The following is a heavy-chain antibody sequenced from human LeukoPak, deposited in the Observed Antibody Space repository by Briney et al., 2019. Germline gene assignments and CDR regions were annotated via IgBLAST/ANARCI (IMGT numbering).Heavy chain of an antibody. J-gene: IGHJ4*02. CDR2: ISAYNGNT. V-gene: IGHV1-18*01. CDR3: ARGQYCSSTSCLRY. D-gene: IGHD2-2*01. CDR1: GYTFTSYG. Sequence: AASVKVSCKASGYTFTSYGISWVRQAPGQGLEWMGWISAYNGNTNYAQKLQGRVTMTRDTSISTAYMELSRLRSDDTAVYYCARGQYCSSTSCLRYWGQGTLVTVSS.